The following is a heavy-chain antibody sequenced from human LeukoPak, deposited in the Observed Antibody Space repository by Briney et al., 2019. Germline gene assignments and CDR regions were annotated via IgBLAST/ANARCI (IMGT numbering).Heavy chain of an antibody. Sequence: SVKVSCKASGGTFSSYAISGVRQAPGQGLEWMGGIIPIFGTANYAQKFQGRVTITADECTSTAYMELSSLRSEDTAVCYCARDKDFSSWDAFDIWGQGTMVTVSS. CDR2: IIPIFGTA. J-gene: IGHJ3*02. V-gene: IGHV1-69*01. CDR3: ARDKDFSSWDAFDI. CDR1: GGTFSSYA. D-gene: IGHD2-2*01.